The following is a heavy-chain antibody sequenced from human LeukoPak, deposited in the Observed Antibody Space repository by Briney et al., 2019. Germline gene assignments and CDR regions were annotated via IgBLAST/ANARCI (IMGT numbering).Heavy chain of an antibody. V-gene: IGHV1-69*13. CDR1: GGTFSSYA. Sequence: SVKVSCKASGGTFSSYAISWVRQAPGQGLEWMGGIIPIFGTANYAQKFQGRVTITADESTCTAYMELSSLRSEDTAVYYCARDDDYSSGWARGMDVWGQGTTVTVSS. CDR3: ARDDDYSSGWARGMDV. J-gene: IGHJ6*02. CDR2: IIPIFGTA. D-gene: IGHD6-19*01.